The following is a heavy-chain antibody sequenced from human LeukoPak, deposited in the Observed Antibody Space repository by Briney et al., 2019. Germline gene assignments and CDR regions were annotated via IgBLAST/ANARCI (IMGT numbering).Heavy chain of an antibody. CDR3: ARSGPPPSGSQKRYYYYYMDV. CDR1: GYTFTSYD. D-gene: IGHD1-26*01. Sequence: ASVKVSCKASGYTFTSYDINWVRQATGQGLEWMGWMNPNSGNTGYAQKFQGRVTMTRNTSISTAYMELSSLRSEDTAVYYCARSGPPPSGSQKRYYYYYMDVWGKGTTVTVSS. CDR2: MNPNSGNT. V-gene: IGHV1-8*01. J-gene: IGHJ6*03.